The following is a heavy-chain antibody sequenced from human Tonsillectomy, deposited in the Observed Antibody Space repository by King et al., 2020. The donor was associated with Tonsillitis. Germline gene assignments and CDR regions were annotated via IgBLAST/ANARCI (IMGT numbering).Heavy chain of an antibody. V-gene: IGHV3-53*01. CDR3: ARDLYADHNLDY. D-gene: IGHD1-1*01. J-gene: IGHJ4*02. CDR2: IYSGGNT. Sequence: VQLVESGGGLIQPGGSLRLSCAASGFNVGSNYMSWVCQAPGKGLEWISVIYSGGNTYYADSVKGRFTISRDNSKNTLYLQMNSLRAEDTAVYYCARDLYADHNLDYWGQGTLVTVSS. CDR1: GFNVGSNY.